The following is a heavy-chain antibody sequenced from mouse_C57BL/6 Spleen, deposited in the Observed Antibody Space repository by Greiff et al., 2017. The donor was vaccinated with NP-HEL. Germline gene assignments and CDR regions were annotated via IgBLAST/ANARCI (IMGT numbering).Heavy chain of an antibody. Sequence: VQLQQSGPELVKPGDSVKISCKASGYSFTGYFMNWVMQSHGKSLERIGRINPYNGDTFYNQKFKGKATLTVDKSSSTAHMELRSLTSEDSAVYYCARGGSYGSSSWFAYWGQGTLVTVSA. CDR1: GYSFTGYF. J-gene: IGHJ3*01. CDR3: ARGGSYGSSSWFAY. CDR2: INPYNGDT. V-gene: IGHV1-20*01. D-gene: IGHD1-1*01.